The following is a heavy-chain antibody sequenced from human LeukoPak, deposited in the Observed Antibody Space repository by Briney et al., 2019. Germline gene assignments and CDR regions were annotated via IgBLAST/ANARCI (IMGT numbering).Heavy chain of an antibody. CDR2: IYYSGST. D-gene: IGHD3-9*01. V-gene: IGHV4-39*01. Sequence: SETLSLTCTVSGGSISSSSYYWGWIRQPPGKGLEWIGSIYYSGSTYYNPSLKSRVTISVDTSKNQFSLKLSSVTAADTAVYYCARLLRYFDWLFPNWFDPWGQGTLATVSS. J-gene: IGHJ5*02. CDR1: GGSISSSSYY. CDR3: ARLLRYFDWLFPNWFDP.